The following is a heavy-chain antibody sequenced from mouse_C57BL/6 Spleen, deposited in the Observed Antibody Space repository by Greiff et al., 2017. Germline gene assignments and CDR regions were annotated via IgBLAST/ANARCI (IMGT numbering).Heavy chain of an antibody. D-gene: IGHD2-12*01. CDR1: CYTFTGYW. V-gene: IGHV1-74*01. Sequence: QVQLQQPGAELVKPGASVKVSCTASCYTFTGYWMHWVQQRPGQGLEWIGWIHPYDSDTNSTQKFKGKATLTVATSSSTAYMQRSRLTAEDSAVYYGAIGVELRRDSMDYWGQGTSVTVSS. CDR2: IHPYDSDT. CDR3: AIGVELRRDSMDY. J-gene: IGHJ4*01.